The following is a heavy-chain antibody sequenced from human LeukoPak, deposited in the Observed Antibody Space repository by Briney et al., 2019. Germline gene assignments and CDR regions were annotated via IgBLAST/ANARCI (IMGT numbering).Heavy chain of an antibody. CDR3: AREGPISGSYAAFAI. Sequence: SQTLSLTCTVSGGSISSGSYYWSWIRQPAGKGLEWIGRIYTSGSTNYNPSLKSRVTISVDTSKNQFSLKLSSVTAADTAVYYCAREGPISGSYAAFAIWGQGTMVTVSS. CDR2: IYTSGST. J-gene: IGHJ3*02. V-gene: IGHV4-61*02. CDR1: GGSISSGSYY. D-gene: IGHD1-26*01.